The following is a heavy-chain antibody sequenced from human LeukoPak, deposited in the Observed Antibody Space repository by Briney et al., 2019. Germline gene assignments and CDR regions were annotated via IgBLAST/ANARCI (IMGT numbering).Heavy chain of an antibody. CDR1: GFTFSSDS. CDR3: ARDDAATARASGMDV. J-gene: IGHJ6*04. Sequence: PGGSLRLSCVASGFTFSSDSMNWVRQAPGKGLEWVSYISESSTYIYYAKSVKGRFTISRDSAKNSLYLQMNSLRGEDTAVYYCARDDAATARASGMDVWGKGTTVTVSS. D-gene: IGHD6-6*01. V-gene: IGHV3-21*01. CDR2: ISESSTYI.